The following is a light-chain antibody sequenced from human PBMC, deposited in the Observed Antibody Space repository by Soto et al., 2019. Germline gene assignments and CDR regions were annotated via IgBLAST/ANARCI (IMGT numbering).Light chain of an antibody. J-gene: IGKJ4*01. CDR3: MQALQTPS. Sequence: ESVMSQSPLSLSVTPGEPASISCRSSQSLLHSNGYNYLDWYLQKPGQSPQLLIYLGSFRAAGVPDRFSGSGSGTDFTLKISRVEAGGVGVYYCMQALQTPSFGGGTKVEIK. CDR2: LGS. V-gene: IGKV2-28*01. CDR1: QSLLHSNGYNY.